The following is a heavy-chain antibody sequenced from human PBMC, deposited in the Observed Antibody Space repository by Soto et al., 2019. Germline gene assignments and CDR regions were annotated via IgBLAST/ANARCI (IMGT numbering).Heavy chain of an antibody. Sequence: SLRLSCSASGFTFSSYWMHWVRQAPGKGLVWVSHINNDGSSTIYADSVRGRFTISRDNSKNTLYLQMNSLRAEDTAVYYCAKDNDSSGYYYDAFDIWGQGTMVTVSS. CDR1: GFTFSSYW. CDR3: AKDNDSSGYYYDAFDI. J-gene: IGHJ3*02. D-gene: IGHD3-22*01. CDR2: INNDGSST. V-gene: IGHV3-74*01.